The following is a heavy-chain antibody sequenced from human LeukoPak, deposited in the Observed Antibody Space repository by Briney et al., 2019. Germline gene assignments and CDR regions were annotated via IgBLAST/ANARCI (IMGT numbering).Heavy chain of an antibody. J-gene: IGHJ4*02. V-gene: IGHV3-21*01. D-gene: IGHD6-13*01. CDR2: ISSSSSYI. CDR3: ARSRGIAGLFDY. CDR1: GFTFSSYA. Sequence: GGSLRLSCAASGFTFSSYAMSWVRQAPGKGLEWVSSISSSSSYIYYADSVKGRFTISRDNAKNSLYLQMNSLRAEDTAVYYCARSRGIAGLFDYWGQGTLVTVSS.